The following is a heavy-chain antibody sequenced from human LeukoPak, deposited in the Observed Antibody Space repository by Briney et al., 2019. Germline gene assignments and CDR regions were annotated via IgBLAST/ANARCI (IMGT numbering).Heavy chain of an antibody. Sequence: SETLSLTCTVSGGSISSYYWSWIRQPPGKGLEWIGEINHSGSTNYNPSLKSRVTISVDTSKNQFSLKLSSVTAADTAVYYCARGRGYCSGGSCYSINWFDPWGQGTLVTVSS. J-gene: IGHJ5*02. D-gene: IGHD2-15*01. CDR2: INHSGST. V-gene: IGHV4-34*01. CDR3: ARGRGYCSGGSCYSINWFDP. CDR1: GGSISSYY.